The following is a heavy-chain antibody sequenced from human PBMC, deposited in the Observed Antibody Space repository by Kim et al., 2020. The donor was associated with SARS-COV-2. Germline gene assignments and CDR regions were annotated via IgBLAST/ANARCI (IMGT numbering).Heavy chain of an antibody. CDR3: ARGGTARRGYYYYYYGMDV. D-gene: IGHD1-26*01. Sequence: GRFTISRENAKNSLYLQMNSLRAGDTAVYYCARGGTARRGYYYYYYGMDVWGQGTTVTVSS. J-gene: IGHJ6*02. V-gene: IGHV3-13*01.